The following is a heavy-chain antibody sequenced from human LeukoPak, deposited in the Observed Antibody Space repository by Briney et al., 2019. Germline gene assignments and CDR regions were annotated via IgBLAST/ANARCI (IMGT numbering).Heavy chain of an antibody. D-gene: IGHD2-21*02. V-gene: IGHV3-74*01. CDR3: ATARGTASED. J-gene: IGHJ4*02. CDR2: INSDGRSS. Sequence: PGGSLRLSCAASRFTFSSYSMNWVRQAPGKGLVWVSRINSDGRSSDYADFVKGRFTIFRDNAKNTVFLQMNSLSVEDTALYYCATARGTASEDWGQGTLVTVSS. CDR1: RFTFSSYS.